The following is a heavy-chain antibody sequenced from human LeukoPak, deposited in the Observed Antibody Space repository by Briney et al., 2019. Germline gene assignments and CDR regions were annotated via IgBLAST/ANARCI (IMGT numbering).Heavy chain of an antibody. D-gene: IGHD3-16*01. CDR3: ARGDYLIDY. V-gene: IGHV4-34*01. CDR2: INHSGST. CDR1: GGPFSGYY. J-gene: IGHJ4*02. Sequence: SETLSLTCAVYGGPFSGYYWSWIRQPPGKGLEWIGEINHSGSTNYNPSLKSRVTISVDTSKNQFSLKLSSVTAADTAVYYCARGDYLIDYWGQGTLVTVSS.